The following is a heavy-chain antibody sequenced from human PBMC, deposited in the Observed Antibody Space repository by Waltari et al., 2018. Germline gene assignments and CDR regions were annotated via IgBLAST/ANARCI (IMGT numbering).Heavy chain of an antibody. CDR3: AKDTSYGSGTIDY. CDR1: GFTFSSYA. J-gene: IGHJ4*02. D-gene: IGHD3-10*01. Sequence: EVQLLESGGGLVQPGGSLRLSCAASGFTFSSYALSWVHQAPGKGLEWVSAISGSGGSTYYADSVKGRFTISRDNSKNTLYLQMNSLRAEDTAVYYCAKDTSYGSGTIDYWGQGTLVTVSS. CDR2: ISGSGGST. V-gene: IGHV3-23*01.